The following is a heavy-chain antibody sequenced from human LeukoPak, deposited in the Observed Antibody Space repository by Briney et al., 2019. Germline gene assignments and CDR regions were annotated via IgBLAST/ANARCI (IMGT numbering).Heavy chain of an antibody. CDR3: ARDNGDP. J-gene: IGHJ5*02. V-gene: IGHV3-48*01. CDR1: GFTFSSYV. CDR2: ISSSSSTI. D-gene: IGHD4-17*01. Sequence: EAGGSLRLSCAASGFTFSSYVMHWVRQAPGKGLEWVSYISSSSSTIYYADSVKGRFTISRDNAKNSLYLQMNSLRAEDTAVYYCARDNGDPWGQGTLVTVSS.